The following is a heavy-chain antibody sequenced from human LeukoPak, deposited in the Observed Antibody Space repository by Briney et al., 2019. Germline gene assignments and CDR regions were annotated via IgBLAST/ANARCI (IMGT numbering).Heavy chain of an antibody. Sequence: SVKVSCKASGGTFSSYAISWVRQAPGQGLEWMGGIIPIFGTANYAQKFQGRVTITADESTSTAYMELSSLRSEDTAVYYCARVRGHCSSTSCYGPSDYYYYMDVWGKGTTVTVSS. J-gene: IGHJ6*03. CDR2: IIPIFGTA. CDR1: GGTFSSYA. D-gene: IGHD2-2*01. CDR3: ARVRGHCSSTSCYGPSDYYYYMDV. V-gene: IGHV1-69*13.